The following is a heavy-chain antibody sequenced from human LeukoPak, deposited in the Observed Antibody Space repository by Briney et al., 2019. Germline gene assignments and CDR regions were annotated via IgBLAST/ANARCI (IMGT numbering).Heavy chain of an antibody. V-gene: IGHV3-21*01. CDR1: GFTFSSYG. Sequence: GGSLRLSCAASGFTFSSYGMSWVRQAPGKGLEWVSFISSSSSYIYYADSLKGRFTISRDNAKNSLYLQMNSLRAEDTAVYYCARGEYGSGSYHIDYWGQGTLVTVSS. D-gene: IGHD3-10*01. CDR2: ISSSSSYI. CDR3: ARGEYGSGSYHIDY. J-gene: IGHJ4*02.